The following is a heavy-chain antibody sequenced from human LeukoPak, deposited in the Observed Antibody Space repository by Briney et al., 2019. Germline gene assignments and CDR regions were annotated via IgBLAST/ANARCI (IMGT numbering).Heavy chain of an antibody. CDR2: ISDSGGSS. CDR3: TREPVDCSGGNCCNS. V-gene: IGHV3-23*01. J-gene: IGHJ4*02. D-gene: IGHD2-15*01. CDR1: GFTFSSYE. Sequence: GGSLRLSCAASGFTFSSYEVSWVRQAPGKGLEWVSVISDSGGSSYYADSVKGRFSISRDNSKNTAYLQMNSLKTEDTAVYYCTREPVDCSGGNCCNSWGQGTLVTVSS.